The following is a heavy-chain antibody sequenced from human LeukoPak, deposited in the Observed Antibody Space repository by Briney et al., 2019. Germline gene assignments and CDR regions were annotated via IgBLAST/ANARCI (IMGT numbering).Heavy chain of an antibody. V-gene: IGHV1-46*01. CDR3: ARDLERRKGSDGFVY. CDR2: INPSGGST. Sequence: ASVKVSCKASGYTFTSYYMHWVRQAPGQGLEWMGIINPSGGSTNYAQKFQGRVTMTRDMSTSTVYMELSSLRSEDTAVYYCARDLERRKGSDGFVYWGQGTLVTVSS. J-gene: IGHJ4*02. CDR1: GYTFTSYY. D-gene: IGHD5-24*01.